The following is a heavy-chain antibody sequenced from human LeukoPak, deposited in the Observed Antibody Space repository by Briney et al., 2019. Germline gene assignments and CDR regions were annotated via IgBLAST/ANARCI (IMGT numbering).Heavy chain of an antibody. CDR1: SGSISSSNYY. CDR3: ARGGSSSWYGYYYYMDV. J-gene: IGHJ6*03. Sequence: SETLSLTCTVSSGSISSSNYYWSWIRQPAGGGLEWIGRISTIGITNYNPSLISRVTISIDTSKNQFSLKLSSVTAADTAVYYCARGGSSSWYGYYYYMDVWGKGTTVTISS. D-gene: IGHD6-13*01. V-gene: IGHV4-61*02. CDR2: ISTIGIT.